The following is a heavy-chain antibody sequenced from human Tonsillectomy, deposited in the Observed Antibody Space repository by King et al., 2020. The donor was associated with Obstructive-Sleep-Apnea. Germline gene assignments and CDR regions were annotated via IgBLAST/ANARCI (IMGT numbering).Heavy chain of an antibody. J-gene: IGHJ4*02. CDR3: ARGVQDTSDYFDF. D-gene: IGHD6-19*01. CDR2: GNGDGGTA. Sequence: VQLGESGGGLVRPGESLRLSCVVSGFNFRNHWMHWVRQAPGKGLVLVSRGNGDGGTATYADAVRGRFTISRDNAKNTFYLQLDSLGAEDTAVYYCARGVQDTSDYFDFWGRGALVTVSP. V-gene: IGHV3-74*01. CDR1: GFNFRNHW.